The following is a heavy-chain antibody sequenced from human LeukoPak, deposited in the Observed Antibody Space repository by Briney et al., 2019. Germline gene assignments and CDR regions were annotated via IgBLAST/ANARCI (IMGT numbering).Heavy chain of an antibody. J-gene: IGHJ4*02. Sequence: PGGSLRLSCAASGFTFCTYEMNWVRQAPGKGLEWVSYISNSGNTKQYADSVKGRFTISRGNAKNSLYLQINSLTAEDTAVYYCARSTYFDYWGQGTLVAVSS. CDR1: GFTFCTYE. CDR2: ISNSGNTK. CDR3: ARSTYFDY. V-gene: IGHV3-48*03.